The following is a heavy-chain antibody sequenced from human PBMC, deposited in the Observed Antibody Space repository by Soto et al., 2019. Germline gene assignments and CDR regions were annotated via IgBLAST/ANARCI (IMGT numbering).Heavy chain of an antibody. Sequence: SHLQSLPCAVSGLTFKCYYLSRIRKPPGKGLEWIGEITHTGRATYNPSLNSRVTISMDASKYQFSLSVSSATVADAAVYYCARGGSADRALSYNSYYGMDVWGQGTTVT. CDR2: ITHTGRA. D-gene: IGHD3-10*01. CDR1: GLTFKCYY. V-gene: IGHV4-34*01. J-gene: IGHJ6*02. CDR3: ARGGSADRALSYNSYYGMDV.